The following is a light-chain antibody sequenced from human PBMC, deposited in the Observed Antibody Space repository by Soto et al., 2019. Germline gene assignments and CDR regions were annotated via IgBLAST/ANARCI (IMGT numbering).Light chain of an antibody. CDR2: GAS. V-gene: IGKV3-20*01. J-gene: IGKJ1*01. CDR3: QQYGSSRWT. Sequence: EIVLTRSPGTLSLSPGERATLPCRASQSVSSSYLAWYQQKPGQAPRLLIYGASSRATGIPDRFSGSGSGTDFTLTISRLEPEDFAVYYCQQYGSSRWTFGQGTKVDIK. CDR1: QSVSSSY.